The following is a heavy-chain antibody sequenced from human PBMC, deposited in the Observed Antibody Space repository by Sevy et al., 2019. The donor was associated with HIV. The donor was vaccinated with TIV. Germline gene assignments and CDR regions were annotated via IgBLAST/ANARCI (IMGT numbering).Heavy chain of an antibody. J-gene: IGHJ6*02. CDR3: ARDCSSTSCLWGLDV. D-gene: IGHD2-2*01. CDR2: ISSSGTTI. V-gene: IGHV3-48*03. CDR1: GFTFSSYE. Sequence: GGSLRLSCEASGFTFSSYEMNWVRQAPGKGLEWVSYISSSGTTIKYADSVKGRFTISRDNAKNSLFLQMNSLRVEDTAVYYCARDCSSTSCLWGLDVWGLGTAVTVSS.